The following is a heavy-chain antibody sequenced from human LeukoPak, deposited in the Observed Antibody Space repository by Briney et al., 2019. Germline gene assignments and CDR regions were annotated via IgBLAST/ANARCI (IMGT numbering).Heavy chain of an antibody. D-gene: IGHD3-22*01. CDR1: GYRFSNYW. J-gene: IGHJ3*02. V-gene: IGHV5-51*01. CDR3: ARQPNYFDTRGYLSHAFDI. CDR2: ISPGDSDT. Sequence: GESLKISCKGSGYRFSNYWIAWVRQMPGKGLEWMGLISPGDSDTKYNPSFQGQVTISADKSIGTAYLLWSSLRASDTAMYYCARQPNYFDTRGYLSHAFDIWGQGAMVTVS.